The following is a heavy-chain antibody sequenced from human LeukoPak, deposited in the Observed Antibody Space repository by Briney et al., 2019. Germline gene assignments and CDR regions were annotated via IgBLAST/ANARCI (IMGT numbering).Heavy chain of an antibody. V-gene: IGHV3-21*01. J-gene: IGHJ4*02. CDR2: IGTTSTYI. CDR3: ARDRGFGELLYTRGPDY. CDR1: GFTFTSYN. Sequence: GGSLRLSCAASGFTFTSYNMNWVRQAPGKGLEWVSSIGTTSTYIYYADSVKGRFTISRDNAKNSLFLQLDSLRAEDTAVYYCARDRGFGELLYTRGPDYWGQGTLVSVSS. D-gene: IGHD3-10*01.